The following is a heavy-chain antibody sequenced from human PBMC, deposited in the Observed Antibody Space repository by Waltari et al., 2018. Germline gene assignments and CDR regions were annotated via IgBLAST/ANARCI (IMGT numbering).Heavy chain of an antibody. CDR1: GFTFSSYA. V-gene: IGHV3-30-3*01. Sequence: QVQLVESGGGVVQPGRSLRLSCAASGFTFSSYAMHWVRQAPGKGLEWVAGISYDGSNKYYADSVKGRFTISRDNSKNTLYLQMNSLRADDTAVYYCARSGIVGAAGAFDIWGQGTMVTVSS. D-gene: IGHD1-26*01. CDR3: ARSGIVGAAGAFDI. CDR2: ISYDGSNK. J-gene: IGHJ3*02.